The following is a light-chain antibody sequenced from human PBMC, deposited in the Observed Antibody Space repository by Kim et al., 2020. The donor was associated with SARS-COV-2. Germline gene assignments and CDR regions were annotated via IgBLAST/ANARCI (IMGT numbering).Light chain of an antibody. CDR3: QQRASWPLFT. CDR2: DAS. Sequence: EIVLTQSPATLSLSPGERVTLSCRASQSIGNYLAWYQQKSGQPPRLLIYDASNRAAAIPDRFSGGGSGTDFTVTISSLEPEDFAVYYCQQRASWPLFTFGGGTKVDIK. J-gene: IGKJ4*01. CDR1: QSIGNY. V-gene: IGKV3-11*01.